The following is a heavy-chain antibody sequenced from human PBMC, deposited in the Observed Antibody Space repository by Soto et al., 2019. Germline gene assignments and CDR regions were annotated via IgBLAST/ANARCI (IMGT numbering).Heavy chain of an antibody. V-gene: IGHV4-30-2*01. CDR3: ASGPIGDYTDGFDY. D-gene: IGHD4-17*01. CDR2: IYHSGST. CDR1: GGSISSGGYS. Sequence: QLQLQESGSGLVKPSQTLSLTCAVSGGSISSGGYSWSWIRQPPGKGLEWIGYIYHSGSTYYNPSLKSRVTISVDRYKSQFSLKLSSVTAADTAVYYCASGPIGDYTDGFDYWGQGTLVTVSS. J-gene: IGHJ4*02.